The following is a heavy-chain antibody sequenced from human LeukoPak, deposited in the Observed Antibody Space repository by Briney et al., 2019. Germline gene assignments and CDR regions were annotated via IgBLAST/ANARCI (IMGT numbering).Heavy chain of an antibody. J-gene: IGHJ3*02. CDR3: AKAYSSSWYELYAFDI. Sequence: GGSLRLSCAASGFAFSSYGMHWVRQAPGKGLEWVAVISYDGSNKYYADSVKGRLTISRDNSKNTLYLQMNSLRAEGTAVYYCAKAYSSSWYELYAFDIWGQGTMVTVSS. CDR2: ISYDGSNK. V-gene: IGHV3-30*18. D-gene: IGHD6-13*01. CDR1: GFAFSSYG.